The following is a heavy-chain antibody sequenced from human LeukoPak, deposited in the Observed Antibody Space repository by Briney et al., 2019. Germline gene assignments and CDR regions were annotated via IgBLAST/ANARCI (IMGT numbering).Heavy chain of an antibody. J-gene: IGHJ4*02. Sequence: GGSLRLSCTASGFTFSNYWMYWVRQTPGKGLLWVSRINIDGSNTNYADSVKGRFTISRDNAKNTLYLQMNSLRADDTAVYYCSRDLTGGVMGLWGQGTLVTVSS. CDR3: SRDLTGGVMGL. D-gene: IGHD3-16*01. CDR2: INIDGSNT. V-gene: IGHV3-74*01. CDR1: GFTFSNYW.